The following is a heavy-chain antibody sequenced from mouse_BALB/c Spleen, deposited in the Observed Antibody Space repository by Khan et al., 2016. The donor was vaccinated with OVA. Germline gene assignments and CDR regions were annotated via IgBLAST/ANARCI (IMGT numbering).Heavy chain of an antibody. CDR3: ARPSYYGNRWFTY. J-gene: IGHJ3*01. CDR1: GFAFSSYD. Sequence: EVELVESGGGLVKPGGSLKLSCAPSGFAFSSYDMSWVRQTPEKRLEWVATISGTGIYTYYPDSVKGRFTIFRDNARHPLYLQMSSLRSEDTALYYCARPSYYGNRWFTYWGQGTLVTVSA. D-gene: IGHD2-1*01. CDR2: ISGTGIYT. V-gene: IGHV5-9*02.